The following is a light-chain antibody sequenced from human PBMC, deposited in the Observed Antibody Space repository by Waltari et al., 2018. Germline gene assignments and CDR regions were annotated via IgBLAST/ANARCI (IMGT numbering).Light chain of an antibody. V-gene: IGKV3-20*01. CDR1: QSVSSTY. Sequence: DIVLTQSPGTLSLSPGESATLSCRSSQSVSSTYLALYQQKPGQAPRLLIYAASNRATDIPDRFSGSGSGTDFTLTINRLEPEDFAVYYCQQYGTSPTWTFGQGTKVEIK. CDR3: QQYGTSPTWT. J-gene: IGKJ1*01. CDR2: AAS.